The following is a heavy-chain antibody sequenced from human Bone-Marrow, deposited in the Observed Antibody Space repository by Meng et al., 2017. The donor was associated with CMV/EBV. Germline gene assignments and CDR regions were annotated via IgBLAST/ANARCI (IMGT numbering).Heavy chain of an antibody. J-gene: IGHJ6*02. CDR1: GFTFSSYW. CDR3: ARVTIWQLLRYYYYGMDV. V-gene: IGHV3-7*01. D-gene: IGHD2-15*01. Sequence: GESLKISCAASGFTFSSYWMSWVRQAPGKGPEWVANIKQDGSEKYYVDSVKGRFTISRDNAKNSLYLQMNSLRAEDTAVYYCARVTIWQLLRYYYYGMDVWGQGTTVTVSS. CDR2: IKQDGSEK.